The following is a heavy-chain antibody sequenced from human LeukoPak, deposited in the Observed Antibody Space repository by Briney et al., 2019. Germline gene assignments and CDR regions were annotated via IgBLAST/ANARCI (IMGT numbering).Heavy chain of an antibody. CDR2: ISYDGSNK. CDR3: ARDGYGSGSYVDY. CDR1: GFTFSSYA. Sequence: GGSLRLSCAASGFTFSSYAMHWVRQAPGKGLEWVAVISYDGSNKYYADSVKGRFTISRDNSKNTLYLQMNSLRAEDTAVYYCARDGYGSGSYVDYWGQGTLVTVSS. V-gene: IGHV3-30-3*01. J-gene: IGHJ4*02. D-gene: IGHD3-10*01.